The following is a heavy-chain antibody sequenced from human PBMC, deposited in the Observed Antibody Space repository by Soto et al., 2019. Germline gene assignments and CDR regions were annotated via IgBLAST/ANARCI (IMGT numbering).Heavy chain of an antibody. V-gene: IGHV3-7*01. J-gene: IGHJ3*02. CDR2: IMGDGSEE. CDR3: ARGARI. CDR1: NFTLSLSW. Sequence: GGSLRLSCAASNFTLSLSWMYWVRQAPEKELEWVANIMGDGSEENYVDSVRGRFTISRDNAKNSLYLQMNSLRAEDTAVYDCARGARIWGQGTMVTVSS.